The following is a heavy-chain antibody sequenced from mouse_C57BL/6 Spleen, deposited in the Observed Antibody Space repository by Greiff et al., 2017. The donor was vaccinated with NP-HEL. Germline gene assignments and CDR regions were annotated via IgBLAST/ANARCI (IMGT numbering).Heavy chain of an antibody. CDR2: INPNNGGT. CDR1: GYTFTDYN. V-gene: IGHV1-22*01. D-gene: IGHD1-1*01. Sequence: VQLQQSGPELVKPGASVKMSCKASGYTFTDYNMHWVKQSHGKSLEWIGYINPNNGGTSYNQKFNGTATFTVNKSASTAYMELRSLTSEDSAVYYCARMLSSYDYWGQGTTLTVSS. CDR3: ARMLSSYDY. J-gene: IGHJ2*01.